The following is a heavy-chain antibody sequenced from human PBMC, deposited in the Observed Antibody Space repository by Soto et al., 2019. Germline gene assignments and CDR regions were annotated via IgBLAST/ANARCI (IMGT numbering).Heavy chain of an antibody. CDR3: ATAPEYYFDY. V-gene: IGHV3-30*03. CDR2: ISYDGSNK. CDR1: GFTFSSYG. Sequence: QVQLVESGGGVVQPGRSLRLSCAASGFTFSSYGMHWVRQAPGKGLEWVAVISYDGSNKYYADSVKGRFTISRDTSKSSLYLQMNSLRAEDTAVYYCATAPEYYFDYWGQGTLVTVS. D-gene: IGHD3-10*01. J-gene: IGHJ4*02.